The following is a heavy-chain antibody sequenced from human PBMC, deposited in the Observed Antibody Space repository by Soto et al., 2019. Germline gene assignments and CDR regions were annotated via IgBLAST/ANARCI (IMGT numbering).Heavy chain of an antibody. CDR3: ARSPGNYGYWVDY. J-gene: IGHJ4*02. D-gene: IGHD5-18*01. Sequence: EVQLLESGGGLVQQGGSLRLSCAASGFTFSSYAMSWVRQAPGKGLEWVSTIGSSGGSTYYADSVKGRFTISRDNSKSTLYLQRSSLRAEDTAVYFCARSPGNYGYWVDYWGQGTLVTVSS. CDR2: IGSSGGST. CDR1: GFTFSSYA. V-gene: IGHV3-23*01.